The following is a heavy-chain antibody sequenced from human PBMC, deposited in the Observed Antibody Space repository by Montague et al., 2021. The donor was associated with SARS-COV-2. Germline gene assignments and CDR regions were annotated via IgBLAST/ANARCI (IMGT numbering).Heavy chain of an antibody. CDR2: IYSGGSST. Sequence: SLRLSCAASGFTFSSYAMSWVRQAPGKGLEWVSVIYSGGSSTYYADSVKGRFTISRDNSKNTLYLQMNSLRAEDTAVYYCAKGGYGGNYFDYWGQGTLVTVPS. CDR1: GFTFSSYA. J-gene: IGHJ4*02. CDR3: AKGGYGGNYFDY. D-gene: IGHD5-18*01. V-gene: IGHV3-23*03.